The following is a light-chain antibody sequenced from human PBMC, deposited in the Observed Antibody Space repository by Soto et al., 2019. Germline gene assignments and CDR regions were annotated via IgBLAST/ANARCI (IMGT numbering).Light chain of an antibody. CDR3: SSYISSSTYV. J-gene: IGLJ1*01. CDR2: DVS. V-gene: IGLV2-14*01. Sequence: QSALTQPASVSGSPGQSITISCTGTSSDIGRYNYVSWYQQYPGKAPKFMIYDVSNRPSGVSNRFSGSKSGTTASLTISGLQAEDEADYYCSSYISSSTYVFGTGTKLTVL. CDR1: SSDIGRYNY.